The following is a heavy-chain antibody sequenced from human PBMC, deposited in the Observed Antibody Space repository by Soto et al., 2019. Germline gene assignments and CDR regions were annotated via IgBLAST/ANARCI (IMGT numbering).Heavy chain of an antibody. CDR3: AKGYGNSRPHGSDV. CDR1: GFTFSNHA. Sequence: GWSLRLSCAAAGFTFSNHAMSWVRQAPGKGLEWVSTISGSGGTIYYADSVKGRFTISRDNSKNALWLQMNSLRAEDTALYYCAKGYGNSRPHGSDVWGQGTTVTV. J-gene: IGHJ6*02. CDR2: ISGSGGTI. V-gene: IGHV3-23*01. D-gene: IGHD4-17*01.